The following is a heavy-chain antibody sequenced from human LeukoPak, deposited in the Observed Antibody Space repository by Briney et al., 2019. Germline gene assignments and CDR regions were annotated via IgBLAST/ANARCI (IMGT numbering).Heavy chain of an antibody. CDR1: GGSISSYY. J-gene: IGHJ3*02. CDR2: IYTRGST. V-gene: IGHV4-4*07. CDR3: ARASECGYYHRDAFDI. D-gene: IGHD3-22*01. Sequence: PSATLSLTCTVSGGSISSYYWSWIRQPAGKGLEGIGRIYTRGSTNYNPSLKSRVNMSVDTYKNQFSLKLSSVTAADTAVYYCARASECGYYHRDAFDIRGQGTMVTVSS.